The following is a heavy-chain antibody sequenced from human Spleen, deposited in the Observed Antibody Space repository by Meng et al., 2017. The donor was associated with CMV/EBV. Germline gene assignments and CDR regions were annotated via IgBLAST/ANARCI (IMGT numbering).Heavy chain of an antibody. J-gene: IGHJ6*02. Sequence: SCAISGDSVSSNIAAWNWIRQSPSRGLEWLGRTYYKSKWFEDYAVSVKSRITINPDTSTNQFSLKLHSVTPEDTAVYYCAREGITLVRGVVYSYYGMGVWGQGTTVTVS. CDR1: GDSVSSNIAA. CDR2: TYYKSKWFE. CDR3: AREGITLVRGVVYSYYGMGV. D-gene: IGHD3-10*01. V-gene: IGHV6-1*01.